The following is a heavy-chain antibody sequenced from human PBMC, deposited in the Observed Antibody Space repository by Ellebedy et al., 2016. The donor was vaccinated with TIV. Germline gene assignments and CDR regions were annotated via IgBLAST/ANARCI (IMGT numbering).Heavy chain of an antibody. CDR2: ITGSGDST. V-gene: IGHV3-23*01. D-gene: IGHD3-9*01. Sequence: GQSLKISXAASGLTFSSYVMNCVRQAPGKGLEWVSAITGSGDSTYYADSVKGRFTISRDNSKNTLYLQMNGLRAEDTAVFYCAKGGYYNLDYWGPGILVTVSS. CDR1: GLTFSSYV. CDR3: AKGGYYNLDY. J-gene: IGHJ4*02.